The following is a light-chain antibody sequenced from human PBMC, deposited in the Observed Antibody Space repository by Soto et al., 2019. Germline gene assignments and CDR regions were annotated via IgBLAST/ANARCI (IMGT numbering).Light chain of an antibody. CDR1: NIRDKS. J-gene: IGLJ3*02. Sequence: SSELTQPPSVSVAPGKTARITCGGNNIRDKSVHWYQQRPGQAPILVIYYDSDRPSGIPERFSGSNSGNTATLTISRVEAGDEADYYCQVWDTSGDLHWVFGGGTKRTVL. V-gene: IGLV3-21*04. CDR3: QVWDTSGDLHWV. CDR2: YDS.